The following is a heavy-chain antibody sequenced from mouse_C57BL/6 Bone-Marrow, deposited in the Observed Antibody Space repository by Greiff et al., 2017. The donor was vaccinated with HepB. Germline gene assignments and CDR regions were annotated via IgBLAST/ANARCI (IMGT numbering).Heavy chain of an antibody. CDR1: GFNIKDDY. CDR3: TTSYGTPFDY. J-gene: IGHJ2*01. D-gene: IGHD1-1*01. Sequence: VHVKQSGAELVRPGASVKLSCTASGFNIKDDYMHWVKQRPEQGLEWIGWIDPENGDTEYASKFQGKATITADTSSNTAYLQLSSLTSEDTAVYYCTTSYGTPFDYWGQGTTLTVSS. CDR2: IDPENGDT. V-gene: IGHV14-4*01.